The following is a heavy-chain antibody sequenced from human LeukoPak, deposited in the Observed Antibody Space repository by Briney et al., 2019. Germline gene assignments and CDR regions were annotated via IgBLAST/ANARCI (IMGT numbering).Heavy chain of an antibody. CDR2: ISSSGGST. CDR3: AKHYDILTVDYFDY. CDR1: GFTFTHYA. Sequence: PGGSLRLSCAASGFTFTHYAMSWVRQAPGKGLEWVSSISSSGGSTYYADSVKGRFTISRDNSKNTLYLQMNSLRAEDTAVYYCAKHYDILTVDYFDYWGQGTLVTVSS. J-gene: IGHJ4*02. D-gene: IGHD3-9*01. V-gene: IGHV3-23*01.